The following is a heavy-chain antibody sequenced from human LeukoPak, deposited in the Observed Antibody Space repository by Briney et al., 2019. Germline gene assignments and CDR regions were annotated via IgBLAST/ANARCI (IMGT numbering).Heavy chain of an antibody. CDR2: IYYSGST. Sequence: SETLSLTCTVSGGAISSYYWSWIRQPPGKGLEWIGYIYYSGSTNYDPSLKSRVTISVDTSKNQFSLKLSSVTAADTAVYYCARGVGATYARWGQGTLVTVSS. CDR1: GGAISSYY. D-gene: IGHD1-26*01. CDR3: ARGVGATYAR. J-gene: IGHJ4*02. V-gene: IGHV4-59*01.